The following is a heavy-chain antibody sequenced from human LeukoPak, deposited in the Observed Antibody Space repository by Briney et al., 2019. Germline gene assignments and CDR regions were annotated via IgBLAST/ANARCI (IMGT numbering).Heavy chain of an antibody. D-gene: IGHD4-17*01. V-gene: IGHV1-69*05. CDR1: GGTFSSYA. CDR2: IIPIFGTA. J-gene: IGHJ4*02. Sequence: SVKVSCKASGGTFSSYAISWVRQAPGQGLEWMGRIIPIFGTANYAQKFQGRATITTDESTSTAYMELSSLRSEDTAVYYCARSDYGDWINFDYWGQGTLVTVSS. CDR3: ARSDYGDWINFDY.